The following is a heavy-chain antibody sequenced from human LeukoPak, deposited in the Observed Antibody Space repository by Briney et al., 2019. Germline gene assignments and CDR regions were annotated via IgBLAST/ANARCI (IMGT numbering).Heavy chain of an antibody. CDR1: GGSISSGGYS. V-gene: IGHV4-61*08. CDR3: ARSVTTGPLYYYYYYMDV. Sequence: PSETLSLTCTVSGGSISSGGYSWSWIRQPPGKGLEWIGYIYYSGSTNYNPSLKSRVTISVDTSKNQFSLKLSSVTAADTAVYYCARSVTTGPLYYYYYYMDVWGKGTTVTVSS. CDR2: IYYSGST. J-gene: IGHJ6*03. D-gene: IGHD4-17*01.